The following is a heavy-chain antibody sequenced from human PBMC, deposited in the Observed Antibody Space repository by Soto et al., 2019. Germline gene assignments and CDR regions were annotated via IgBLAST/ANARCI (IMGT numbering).Heavy chain of an antibody. Sequence: QVHLVQSGAEVKTPGSSVKVACKASGGTFTFYAITWVRQAHGQGLEWMGGILPLFGTTNYAQKCQGRVNITADPSAGTAYMQLRSLTSEDTAIYYCAREEQHLAYKWFDPWGQGTLVTVSS. CDR2: ILPLFGTT. CDR1: GGTFTFYA. V-gene: IGHV1-69*01. D-gene: IGHD6-13*01. J-gene: IGHJ5*02. CDR3: AREEQHLAYKWFDP.